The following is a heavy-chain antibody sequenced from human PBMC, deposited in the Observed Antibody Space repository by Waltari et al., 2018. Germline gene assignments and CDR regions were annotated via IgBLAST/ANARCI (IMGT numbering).Heavy chain of an antibody. V-gene: IGHV3-33*01. CDR1: GFTFSSYG. CDR2: IWYDGSNK. D-gene: IGHD1-1*01. J-gene: IGHJ4*02. CDR3: ASGLGYMDY. Sequence: QVQLVESGGGVVPPGRYLRLSCAASGFTFSSYGMHWVRQAPGKGLEWVAVIWYDGSNKYYADSVKGRFTISRDNSKNTLYLQMNSLRAEDTAVYYCASGLGYMDYWGQGTLVTVSS.